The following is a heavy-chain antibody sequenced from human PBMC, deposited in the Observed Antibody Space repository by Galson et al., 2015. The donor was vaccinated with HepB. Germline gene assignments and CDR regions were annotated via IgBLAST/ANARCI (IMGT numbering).Heavy chain of an antibody. Sequence: SLRLSCAASGFTFSRYALSWVRQAPGKGLEWVAVISYDGSNKYYADSVKGRFTISRDNSKNTLFLRMNSLRAEDTAMYYCAKGLITFGGVITIWDYFHYWGQGTLVTVSS. CDR1: GFTFSRYA. V-gene: IGHV3-30*18. D-gene: IGHD3-16*02. J-gene: IGHJ4*02. CDR2: ISYDGSNK. CDR3: AKGLITFGGVITIWDYFHY.